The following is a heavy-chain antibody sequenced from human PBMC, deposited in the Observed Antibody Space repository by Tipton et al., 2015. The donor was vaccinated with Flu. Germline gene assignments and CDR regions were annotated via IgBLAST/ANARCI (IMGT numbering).Heavy chain of an antibody. V-gene: IGHV1-69*01. CDR2: IIPIFGTA. Sequence: QLVQSGAEVKKPGSSVKVSCKASGGTFSSYAISWVRQAPGRGLEWMGGIIPIFGTANYAQKFQGRVTITADESTSTAYMELRSLRSDDTAVYYCARDESRVGAIPGGMDVWGQGTTVTVSS. J-gene: IGHJ6*02. D-gene: IGHD1-26*01. CDR1: GGTFSSYA. CDR3: ARDESRVGAIPGGMDV.